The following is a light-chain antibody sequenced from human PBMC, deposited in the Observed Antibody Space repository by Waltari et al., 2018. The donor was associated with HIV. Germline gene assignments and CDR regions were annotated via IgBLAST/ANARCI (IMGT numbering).Light chain of an antibody. J-gene: IGKJ4*01. CDR2: GAS. CDR3: QQYNKWPLT. V-gene: IGKV3D-15*01. CDR1: QSVSSN. Sequence: EIVMMRSPATLSVSPGERATLSCRASQSVSSNLAWYQQKPGQAPRLLIYGASTRATGIPARFSGSGSGTEFTLTISSLQSEDFAVYYCQQYNKWPLTFGGGTKVEIK.